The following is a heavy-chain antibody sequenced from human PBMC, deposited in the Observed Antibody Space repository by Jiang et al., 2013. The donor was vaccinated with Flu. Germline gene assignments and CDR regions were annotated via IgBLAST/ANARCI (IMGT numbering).Heavy chain of an antibody. CDR3: ARYWVRGVKSLGYYGMDV. D-gene: IGHD3-10*01. CDR1: GYTFTSYA. Sequence: KKPGASVKVSCKASGYTFTSYAMHWVRQAPGQRLEWMGWINAGNGNTKYSQKFQGRVTITRDTSASTAYMELSSLRSEDTAVYYCARYWVRGVKSLGYYGMDVWGQGTTVTVSS. CDR2: INAGNGNT. V-gene: IGHV1-3*01. J-gene: IGHJ6*02.